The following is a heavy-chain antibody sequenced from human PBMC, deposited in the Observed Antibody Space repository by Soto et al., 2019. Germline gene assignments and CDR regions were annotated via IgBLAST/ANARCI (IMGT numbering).Heavy chain of an antibody. CDR2: ISSASSYI. CDR3: ARSAETRSEYFQY. Sequence: EVQLVESGGDLVKPGGSLRLSCAASGFTFSSYSMNWVRQAPGKGLEWVSSISSASSYIDYADSVKGRFTISRDNAKNSLYLQMNSLRAEDTAVYYCARSAETRSEYFQYWCQGTLATVSA. J-gene: IGHJ1*01. V-gene: IGHV3-21*01. CDR1: GFTFSSYS. D-gene: IGHD1-7*01.